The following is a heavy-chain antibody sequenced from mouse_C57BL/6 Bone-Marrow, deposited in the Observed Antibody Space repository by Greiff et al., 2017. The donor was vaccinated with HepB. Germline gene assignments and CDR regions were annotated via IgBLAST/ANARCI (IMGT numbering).Heavy chain of an antibody. J-gene: IGHJ3*01. Sequence: EVKVVESGGDLVKPGGSLKLSCAASGFTLSSYGMSWVRQTPDKRLEWVATISSGGSYTYYPDSVKGRFTISRDNAKNTLYLQMSSLKSEDTAMYYCARREGAWFAYWGQGTLVTVSA. V-gene: IGHV5-6*02. CDR1: GFTLSSYG. CDR3: ARREGAWFAY. CDR2: ISSGGSYT.